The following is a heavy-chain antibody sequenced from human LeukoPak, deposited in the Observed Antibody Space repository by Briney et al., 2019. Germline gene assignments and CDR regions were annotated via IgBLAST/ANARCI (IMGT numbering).Heavy chain of an antibody. CDR1: GFTFDNYG. CDR2: IHWNGGRT. J-gene: IGHJ3*01. D-gene: IGHD2-15*01. Sequence: PGGSLRLSCAASGFTFDNYGINWVRQAPGKGLEWVSRIHWNGGRTGYADSVKGRFAISRDNARNSLYLQMNSLRAEDTAFYYCAKDTWALPGGTFDVWGQGTPVTVSS. CDR3: AKDTWALPGGTFDV. V-gene: IGHV3-20*04.